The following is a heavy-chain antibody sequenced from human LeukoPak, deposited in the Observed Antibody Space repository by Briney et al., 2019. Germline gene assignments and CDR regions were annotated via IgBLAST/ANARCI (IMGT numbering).Heavy chain of an antibody. Sequence: GASVKVSCKASGYTSTSYDINWVRQATGQGLEWMGWMNPNSGNTGYAQKFQGRVTITRNTSISTAYMELSSLRSDDTAVYYCARGETVYGGAIIYWGQGTLVTVSS. CDR3: ARGETVYGGAIIY. CDR1: GYTSTSYD. V-gene: IGHV1-8*03. J-gene: IGHJ4*02. CDR2: MNPNSGNT. D-gene: IGHD3-16*02.